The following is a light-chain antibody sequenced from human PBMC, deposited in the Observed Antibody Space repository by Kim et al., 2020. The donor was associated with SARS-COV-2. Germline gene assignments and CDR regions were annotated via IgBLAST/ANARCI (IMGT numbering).Light chain of an antibody. CDR3: QAWDSTYVV. V-gene: IGLV3-1*01. Sequence: YELTQPPSVSVSPGQTASITCSGDKLGDKYACWYQKKPGQSPVLVIHQDSKRPSGIPERFSGSNSGNTGTLTISGTQAMDEADYYCQAWDSTYVVFGGGTQLTVL. CDR1: KLGDKY. CDR2: QDS. J-gene: IGLJ2*01.